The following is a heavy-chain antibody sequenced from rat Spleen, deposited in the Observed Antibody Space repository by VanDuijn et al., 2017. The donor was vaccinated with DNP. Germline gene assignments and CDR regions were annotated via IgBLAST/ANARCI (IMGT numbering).Heavy chain of an antibody. D-gene: IGHD1-12*01. CDR1: GFTFSDYG. V-gene: IGHV5S13*01. CDR2: ITSSGGST. CDR3: VRVDRDSYAHDY. Sequence: EVQLVESGGGLVQPGRSMKLSCAASGFTFSDYGMAWVLQAPTKGLEWVASITSSGGSTYYPDSVKGRFTISRDNAKNTLFLQMTSLRSDDTATYYCVRVDRDSYAHDYWGQGVMVTVSS. J-gene: IGHJ2*01.